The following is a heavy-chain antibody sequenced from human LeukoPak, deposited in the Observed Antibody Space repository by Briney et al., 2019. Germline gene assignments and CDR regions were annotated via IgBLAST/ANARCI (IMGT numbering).Heavy chain of an antibody. V-gene: IGHV1-18*01. J-gene: IGHJ4*02. D-gene: IGHD3-10*01. CDR1: GYTFTSYG. CDR2: ISAYNGNT. CDR3: ARLNIDYYGSGSYYNVIDY. Sequence: ASVKVSCKASGYTFTSYGISWVRQAPGQGLEWMGWISAYNGNTNYAQKLQGRVTMTTDTSTSTAYMELRRLRSDDTAVYYCARLNIDYYGSGSYYNVIDYWGQGTLVTVSS.